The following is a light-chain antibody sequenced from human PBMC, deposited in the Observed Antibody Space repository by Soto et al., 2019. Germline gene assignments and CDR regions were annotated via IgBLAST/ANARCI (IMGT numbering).Light chain of an antibody. Sequence: EIVLTQSPATLSLSPGERATLSCRASQSVRSNLAWYQQKPGQAPRLLIYDASNRATGIPGRFSGSGSGTDFTLTISNLEPEDFAVYYFQQRDNWPWTFGQGAKVQIK. V-gene: IGKV3-11*01. J-gene: IGKJ1*01. CDR3: QQRDNWPWT. CDR1: QSVRSN. CDR2: DAS.